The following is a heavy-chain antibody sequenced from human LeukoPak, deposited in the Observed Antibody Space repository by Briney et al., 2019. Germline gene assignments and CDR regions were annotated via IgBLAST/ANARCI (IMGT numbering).Heavy chain of an antibody. CDR3: AKAQYYYDSSGYFDY. V-gene: IGHV3-23*01. J-gene: IGHJ4*02. D-gene: IGHD3-22*01. Sequence: GGSLRLSCAASGFTFSSYAMSWVRQAPGKGLEWVSAISGSGGSTYYADSVKGRFTISRDNSKNTLYLQMNSLRAEDTAVYYCAKAQYYYDSSGYFDYWGQGTLVTVTS. CDR2: ISGSGGST. CDR1: GFTFSSYA.